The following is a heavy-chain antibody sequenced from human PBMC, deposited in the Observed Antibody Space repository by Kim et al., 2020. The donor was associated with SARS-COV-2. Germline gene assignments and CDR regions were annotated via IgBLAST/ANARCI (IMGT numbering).Heavy chain of an antibody. D-gene: IGHD2-2*01. J-gene: IGHJ4*02. CDR3: VRGYCSSITTCYGNYFDS. Sequence: GGSLRLSCAASGFTFSSFWLNWVRRTPGKGLEWVANIKQDGSEKYYADSVKGRFTISRDNAESSLYLQMNSLRAEDAAVYYCVRGYCSSITTCYGNYFDSWGQGTLVTVSS. CDR1: GFTFSSFW. V-gene: IGHV3-7*03. CDR2: IKQDGSEK.